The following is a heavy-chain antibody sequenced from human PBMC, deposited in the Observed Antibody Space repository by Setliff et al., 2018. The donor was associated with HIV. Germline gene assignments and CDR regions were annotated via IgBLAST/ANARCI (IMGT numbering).Heavy chain of an antibody. D-gene: IGHD3-22*01. CDR2: ISRDGSSK. CDR3: ARDLDYYERSGDYYYDAYDI. V-gene: IGHV3-30*04. J-gene: IGHJ3*02. CDR1: GIAFSTYA. Sequence: GGSLRLSCVASGIAFSTYAMQWVRQAPGKGLEWVTVISRDGSSKYYADSVKGRFTISRDNSKNTLYLQMNSLRAEDTAVYYCARDLDYYERSGDYYYDAYDIWGQGTVVTVSS.